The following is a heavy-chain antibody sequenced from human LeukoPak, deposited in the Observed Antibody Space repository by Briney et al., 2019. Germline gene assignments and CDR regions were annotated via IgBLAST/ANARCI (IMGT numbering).Heavy chain of an antibody. J-gene: IGHJ4*02. CDR1: GLTLSSYG. Sequence: GGPLTLPCAAWGLTLSSYGMHWVRQAPGKGLDWVAFLRYDGSSAFYEDSVKGRFTISRDSPKNTLYLQMNSLTPADTAIYCCAKDPYGGTYPSYFDYWGQGTLVTVSS. CDR3: AKDPYGGTYPSYFDY. D-gene: IGHD1-26*01. CDR2: LRYDGSSA. V-gene: IGHV3-30*02.